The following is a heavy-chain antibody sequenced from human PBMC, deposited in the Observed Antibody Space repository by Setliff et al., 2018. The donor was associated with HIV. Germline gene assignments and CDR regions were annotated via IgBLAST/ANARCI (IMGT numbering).Heavy chain of an antibody. CDR2: IYYSGST. CDR3: ARVGITMVRGVMAARFDP. J-gene: IGHJ5*02. Sequence: SETLSLTCGVYGGSFSSYYWSWIRQHPGKGLEWLGYIYYSGSTYYNPSLKSRVTISVDTSKNQFSLKLSSVTAADTAVYYCARVGITMVRGVMAARFDPWGQGTLVTVSS. V-gene: IGHV4-31*11. CDR1: GGSFSSYY. D-gene: IGHD3-10*01.